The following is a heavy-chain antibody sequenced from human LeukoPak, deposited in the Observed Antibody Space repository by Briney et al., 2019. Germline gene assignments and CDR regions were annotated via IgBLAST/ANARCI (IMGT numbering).Heavy chain of an antibody. CDR2: INPNSGDT. D-gene: IGHD5-24*01. J-gene: IGHJ4*02. CDR1: GYTFTGYY. Sequence: ASVKVSCKASGYTFTGYYMHWVRQAPGQGPEWMGWINPNSGDTNYAQKLQGRVTMTRDRSISAAYMGLSSLRSNDTAVYYCARGRDGYHKYWGQGTLVTVSS. V-gene: IGHV1-2*02. CDR3: ARGRDGYHKY.